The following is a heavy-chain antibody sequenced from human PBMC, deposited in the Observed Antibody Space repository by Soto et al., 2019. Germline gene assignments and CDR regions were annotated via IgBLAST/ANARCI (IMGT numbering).Heavy chain of an antibody. J-gene: IGHJ3*02. CDR2: INPNSGGT. D-gene: IGHD3-10*01. CDR1: GYTFTGYY. Sequence: GASVKVSCKASGYTFTGYYMHWVRQAPGQGLEWMGWINPNSGGTNYAQKFQGWVTMTRDTSISTAYMELSRLRSDDTAVYYCARGRSRYGSGRASPPDDAFDIWGQGTMVTVSS. V-gene: IGHV1-2*04. CDR3: ARGRSRYGSGRASPPDDAFDI.